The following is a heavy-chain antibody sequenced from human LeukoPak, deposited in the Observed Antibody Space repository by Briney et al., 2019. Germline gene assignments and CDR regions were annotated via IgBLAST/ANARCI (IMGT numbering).Heavy chain of an antibody. Sequence: SCKASGGTFSSYAISWVRQAPGKGLEWVSAISGSGGSTYYADSVKGRFTISRDNSKNTLYLQMNSLRAEDTAVYYCAKDLRAYDFYSSGWYAPASYYFDYWGQGTLVTVSS. CDR1: GGTFSSYA. J-gene: IGHJ4*02. CDR3: AKDLRAYDFYSSGWYAPASYYFDY. V-gene: IGHV3-23*01. CDR2: ISGSGGST. D-gene: IGHD6-19*01.